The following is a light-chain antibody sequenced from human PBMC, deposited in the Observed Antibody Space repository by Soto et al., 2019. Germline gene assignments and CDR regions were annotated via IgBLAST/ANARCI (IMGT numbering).Light chain of an antibody. CDR2: DES. Sequence: IHMTKSSYPMSSSVCDIVTITSHASQDISNYLNWYHQKLGKAPKLLIYDESNLETGVQSRLSGSGSGTDFNFNISSMKPEDIATYYCPQYSHLITVGPVTRLELK. V-gene: IGKV1-33*01. CDR1: QDISNY. CDR3: PQYSHLIT. J-gene: IGKJ5*01.